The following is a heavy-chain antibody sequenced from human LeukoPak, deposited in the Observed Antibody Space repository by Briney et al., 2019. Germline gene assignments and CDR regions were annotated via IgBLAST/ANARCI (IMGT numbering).Heavy chain of an antibody. CDR3: ARVRSSSSRGGTFDY. CDR2: IYYSGST. V-gene: IGHV4-39*01. J-gene: IGHJ4*02. Sequence: SETLSLTCTVSGGSISSSSYYWGWIRQPPGKGLEWIGSIYYSGSTYYNPSLKSRVTISVDTSKNQFSLKLSSVTAADTAVYYCARVRSSSSRGGTFDYWGQGTLVTVSS. D-gene: IGHD6-13*01. CDR1: GGSISSSSYY.